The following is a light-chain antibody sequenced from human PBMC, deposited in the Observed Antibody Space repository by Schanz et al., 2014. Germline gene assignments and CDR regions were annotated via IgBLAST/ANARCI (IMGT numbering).Light chain of an antibody. J-gene: IGLJ2*01. CDR3: QSYDSSLSVLV. Sequence: QSVLTQPPSASGTPGQRVSISCSGSSSNIGRNSVAWYQQLPGTAPKLLIYGNSNRPSGVPDRFSGSKSGTSASLAITGLQAEDEADYYCQSYDSSLSVLVFGGGTKLTVL. CDR1: SSNIGRNS. V-gene: IGLV1-40*01. CDR2: GNS.